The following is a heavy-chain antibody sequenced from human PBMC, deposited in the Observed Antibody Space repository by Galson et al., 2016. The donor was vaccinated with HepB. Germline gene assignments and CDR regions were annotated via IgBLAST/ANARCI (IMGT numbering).Heavy chain of an antibody. CDR3: ARDRQPSRYHGLHV. D-gene: IGHD1-14*01. Sequence: SETLSLTCTVSGGSISDYYWSWIRQPPGKGLEWIGYIYNSGCTNYNPSLKSRVTISIDTPKNQFSLKVSSVTAADTAVYYCARDRQPSRYHGLHVWGQGTTVTVSS. CDR1: GGSISDYY. V-gene: IGHV4-59*01. J-gene: IGHJ6*02. CDR2: IYNSGCT.